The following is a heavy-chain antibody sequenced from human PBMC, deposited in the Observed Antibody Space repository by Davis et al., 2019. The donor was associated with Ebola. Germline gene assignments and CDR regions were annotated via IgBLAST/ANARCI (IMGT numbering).Heavy chain of an antibody. CDR1: GFTFSSYN. D-gene: IGHD3-16*02. CDR3: ARDNRGRPLGY. V-gene: IGHV3-7*03. J-gene: IGHJ4*02. CDR2: IKQDGSEK. Sequence: PGGSLRLSCAASGFTFSSYNMNWVRQAPGKGLEWVANIKQDGSEKYDVASVRGRFTISRDNTKNSLYLQMKSLRVEDTAVYYCARDNRGRPLGYWGQGTLVIVSS.